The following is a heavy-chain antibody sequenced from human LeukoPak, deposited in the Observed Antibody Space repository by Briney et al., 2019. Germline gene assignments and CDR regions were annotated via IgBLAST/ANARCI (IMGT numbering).Heavy chain of an antibody. V-gene: IGHV1-46*01. CDR2: INPNSGST. J-gene: IGHJ3*02. CDR3: ARCLGLTTATYAFDI. Sequence: ASVKVSCKASGYTFTSYYMHWVRQAPGQGLEWMGIINPNSGSTSYAQKFQGRVTMTRDMSTSTAYMELSRLRSDDTAVYYCARCLGLTTATYAFDIWGQGTRVTVSS. D-gene: IGHD3-9*01. CDR1: GYTFTSYY.